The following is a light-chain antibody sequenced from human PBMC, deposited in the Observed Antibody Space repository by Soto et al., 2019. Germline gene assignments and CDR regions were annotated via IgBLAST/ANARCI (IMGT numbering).Light chain of an antibody. CDR2: DVT. V-gene: IGLV2-11*01. CDR3: CSFSCSYISHV. CDR1: SSDVGGYNY. J-gene: IGLJ1*01. Sequence: QSALTQPRSVSGSPGQSVTVSCTGTSSDVGGYNYVSWYQQHPGKAPKLMIYDVTKRPSGVPDRFSGSKSGNSASLAISGRQAEDEADYYGCSFSCSYISHVFGTGTKLTVL.